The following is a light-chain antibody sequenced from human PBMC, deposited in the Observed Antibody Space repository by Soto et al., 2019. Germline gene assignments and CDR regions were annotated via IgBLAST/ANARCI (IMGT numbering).Light chain of an antibody. CDR2: GNS. CDR1: SSNIGAGYD. Sequence: QSVLTQPPSVSGAPGQRVTISCTGSSSNIGAGYDVHWYQQLPGTAPKLLIYGNSNRPSGVPDRFSGYKSGTSASLAITGLRAEDEADYYCQSYDSSPSGWVFGGGTKVTVL. CDR3: QSYDSSPSGWV. J-gene: IGLJ3*02. V-gene: IGLV1-40*01.